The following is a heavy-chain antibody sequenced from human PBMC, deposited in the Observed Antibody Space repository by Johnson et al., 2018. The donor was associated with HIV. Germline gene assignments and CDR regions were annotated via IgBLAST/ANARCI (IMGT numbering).Heavy chain of an antibody. V-gene: IGHV3-20*04. CDR2: INWNGAIT. D-gene: IGHD6-6*01. CDR3: ARDQYSTSDDDAFDI. Sequence: VQLVESGGGVVRPGGSLRLSCAASGFTFDDYGMTWVRQAPGQGLEWVSRINWNGAITAYADSVKCRFTISRDNAKNSLYLQMNSLRAEDTALYYCARDQYSTSDDDAFDIWGQGTMVTVSS. CDR1: GFTFDDYG. J-gene: IGHJ3*02.